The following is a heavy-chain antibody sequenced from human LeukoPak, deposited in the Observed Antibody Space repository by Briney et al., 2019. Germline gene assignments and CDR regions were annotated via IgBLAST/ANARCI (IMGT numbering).Heavy chain of an antibody. J-gene: IGHJ3*02. CDR3: ASENVVVPAAIGAFDI. Sequence: ASVKVSCKASGYTFTGYYMHWVRQAPGQGLEWMGWINPNSGGTNYAQKFQGRVTMTRDTSISTAYMELSRLRSDDTAVYYCASENVVVPAAIGAFDIWGQGTMVTVSS. CDR2: INPNSGGT. CDR1: GYTFTGYY. V-gene: IGHV1-2*02. D-gene: IGHD2-2*01.